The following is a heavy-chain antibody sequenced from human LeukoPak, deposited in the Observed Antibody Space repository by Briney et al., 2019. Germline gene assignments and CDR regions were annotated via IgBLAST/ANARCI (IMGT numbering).Heavy chain of an antibody. CDR2: INHSGST. CDR1: GGSFSGYY. V-gene: IGHV4-34*01. J-gene: IGHJ6*02. Sequence: PSETLSLTCAVYGGSFSGYYWSWIRQPPGKGLEWIGEINHSGSTNYNPSLKSRVTISVDTSKNQFSLKLSSVTAADTAVYYCARDYVWFGELNNKRAPYYYYGMDVWGQGTTVTVSS. D-gene: IGHD3-10*01. CDR3: ARDYVWFGELNNKRAPYYYYGMDV.